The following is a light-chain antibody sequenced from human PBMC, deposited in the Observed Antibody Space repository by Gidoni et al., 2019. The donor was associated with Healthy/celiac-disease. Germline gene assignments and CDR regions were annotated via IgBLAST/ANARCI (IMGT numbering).Light chain of an antibody. CDR3: QQYGSSPLT. J-gene: IGKJ4*01. Sequence: EIVLRQSPGTLSLSPGERATLSCRASQSVSSSYLAWYQQKPGQAPRLLIYVASSRATGIPDRFSGSGSGTDFTLTISRLEPEDFAVYYCQQYGSSPLTFXGXTKVEIK. V-gene: IGKV3-20*01. CDR1: QSVSSSY. CDR2: VAS.